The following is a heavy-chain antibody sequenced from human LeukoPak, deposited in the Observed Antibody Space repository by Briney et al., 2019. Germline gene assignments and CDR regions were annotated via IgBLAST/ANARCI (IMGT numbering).Heavy chain of an antibody. D-gene: IGHD3-10*01. CDR1: GYTLTELS. J-gene: IGHJ6*04. CDR2: FDPEDGET. CDR3: ATESTPYYYGSRSRTYGMDV. V-gene: IGHV1-24*01. Sequence: ASVKVSCKVSGYTLTELSMHWVRQAPGKGLEWTGGFDPEDGETIYAQKFQGRVTMTEDTSPDTAYMELSSLRSEGTAVYYCATESTPYYYGSRSRTYGMDVWGKGTTVTVSS.